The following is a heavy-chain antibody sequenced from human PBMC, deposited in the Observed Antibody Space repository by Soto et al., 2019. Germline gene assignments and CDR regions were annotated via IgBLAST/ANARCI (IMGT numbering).Heavy chain of an antibody. J-gene: IGHJ3*02. Sequence: SVKVSCKASGYTFTSYYMHWVRQAPGQGLEWMGGIIPIFGTANYAQKFLGRVTITADESTSTAYMELSSLRSDDTAVYYCARGLVGATDDDAFDIWGQGTMVTVSS. D-gene: IGHD1-26*01. CDR2: IIPIFGTA. CDR1: GYTFTSYY. V-gene: IGHV1-69*13. CDR3: ARGLVGATDDDAFDI.